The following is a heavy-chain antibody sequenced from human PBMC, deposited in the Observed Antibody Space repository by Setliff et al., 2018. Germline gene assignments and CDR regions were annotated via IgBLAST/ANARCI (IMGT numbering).Heavy chain of an antibody. CDR2: INTYNGDT. J-gene: IGHJ4*02. D-gene: IGHD3-22*01. CDR1: GYTFTSYG. CDR3: ARDAHDYDSSENPIVDY. V-gene: IGHV1-18*01. Sequence: VASVKVSCKASGYTFTSYGISWVRQAPGRGLEWMAYINTYNGDTYYAQKFQGRVTMTTDTSTSTASMELGSLRSDDTAMYYCARDAHDYDSSENPIVDYWGQGTLVTVSS.